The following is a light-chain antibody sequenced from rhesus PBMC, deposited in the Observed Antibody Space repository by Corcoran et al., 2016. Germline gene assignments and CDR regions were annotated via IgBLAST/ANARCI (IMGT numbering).Light chain of an antibody. CDR3: LQYSSSPYS. V-gene: IGKV1-22*01. CDR1: QSISSW. Sequence: DIKMTQSPSSLSASVGDTVTITCRASQSISSWLDWYQQKQGKAPKLLIYKASSLQSGVPSRFSGSGSGTDFTLTISSLQPEDFATYYCLQYSSSPYSFGQGTKVEIK. J-gene: IGKJ2*01. CDR2: KAS.